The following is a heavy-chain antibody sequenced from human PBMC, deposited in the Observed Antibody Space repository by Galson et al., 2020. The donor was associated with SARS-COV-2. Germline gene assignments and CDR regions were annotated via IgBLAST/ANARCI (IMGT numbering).Heavy chain of an antibody. CDR3: ARSPFRDGYIEYYYYYMDV. Sequence: SETLSLTCTVSGGSISSYYWSWIRQPPGKGLEWIGYIYYSGSTNYNPSLKSRVTISVDTSKNQFSLKLSSVTAADTAVYYCARSPFRDGYIEYYYYYMDVWGKGTTVTVSS. D-gene: IGHD5-12*01. V-gene: IGHV4-59*08. CDR1: GGSISSYY. J-gene: IGHJ6*03. CDR2: IYYSGST.